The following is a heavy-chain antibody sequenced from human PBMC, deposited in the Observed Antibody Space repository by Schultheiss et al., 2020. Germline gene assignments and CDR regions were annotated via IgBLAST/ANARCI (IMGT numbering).Heavy chain of an antibody. Sequence: GESLKISCAASGFTVNSHYMTWVRQAPGKGLEWVSSISGSSSYIYYADSLKGRFTISRDNAKNSLYLQMSSLRAEDTAVYYCARRGSGSSWLVDYWGQGTLVTVSS. CDR2: ISGSSSYI. D-gene: IGHD6-13*01. CDR1: GFTVNSHY. V-gene: IGHV3-21*01. J-gene: IGHJ4*02. CDR3: ARRGSGSSWLVDY.